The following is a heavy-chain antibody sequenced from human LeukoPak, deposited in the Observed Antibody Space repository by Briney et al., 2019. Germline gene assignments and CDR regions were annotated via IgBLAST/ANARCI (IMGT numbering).Heavy chain of an antibody. V-gene: IGHV3-7*01. CDR3: AKNGGSFDS. Sequence: GGSLRLSCAASGFTFRNYWMTSVRQAPGSGLEWVANIKQDGSDKYYVDSVKGRFTISRDNAKNSLYLQMNSLRAEDTAVYYCAKNGGSFDSWGQGTLVTVSS. J-gene: IGHJ5*01. D-gene: IGHD1-26*01. CDR1: GFTFRNYW. CDR2: IKQDGSDK.